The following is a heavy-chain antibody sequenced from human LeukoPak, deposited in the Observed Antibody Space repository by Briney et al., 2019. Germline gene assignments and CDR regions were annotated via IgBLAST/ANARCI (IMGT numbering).Heavy chain of an antibody. CDR3: ARNPIVRYGDCVDY. CDR1: GGSISSSSYY. CDR2: IYYSGST. D-gene: IGHD4-17*01. Sequence: PSETLSLTCTVSGGSISSSSYYWGWIRQPPGKGLEWIGSIYYSGSTYYNPSLKSRVTISVDTSKNQFSLKLSSVTAADTAVYYCARNPIVRYGDCVDYWGQGTLVTVSS. J-gene: IGHJ4*02. V-gene: IGHV4-39*01.